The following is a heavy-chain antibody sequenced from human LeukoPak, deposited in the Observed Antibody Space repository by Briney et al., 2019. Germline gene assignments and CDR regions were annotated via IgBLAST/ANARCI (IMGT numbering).Heavy chain of an antibody. J-gene: IGHJ4*02. Sequence: PSETLSLTCTVSDGSIKTNYWWTWVRQPPGKGLEWIGETWHSGSSTNYNPSLKSRVTISVDKPKSQFSLKLTSVTAADTAIYYCARGNEYTWWQWSQGTLVTVSS. CDR3: ARGNEYTWWQ. CDR2: TWHSGSST. D-gene: IGHD2-15*01. CDR1: DGSIKTNYW. V-gene: IGHV4-4*02.